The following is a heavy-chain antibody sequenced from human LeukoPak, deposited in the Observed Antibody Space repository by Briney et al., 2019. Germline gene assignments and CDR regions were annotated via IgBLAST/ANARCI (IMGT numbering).Heavy chain of an antibody. D-gene: IGHD2-15*01. CDR1: GGSISSYY. J-gene: IGHJ4*02. CDR3: ARGGYCSGGSCYESGTRIDY. CDR2: IYYSGST. Sequence: SETLSLTCTVSGGSISSYYWSWIRQPPGKGLEWIGYIYYSGSTNYDPSLKSRVTISGDTSKNQFSLKLSSVTAADTAVYYCARGGYCSGGSCYESGTRIDYWGQGTLVTVSS. V-gene: IGHV4-59*01.